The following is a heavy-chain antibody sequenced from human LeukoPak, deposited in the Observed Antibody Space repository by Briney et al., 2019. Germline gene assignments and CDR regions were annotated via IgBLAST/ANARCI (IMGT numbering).Heavy chain of an antibody. V-gene: IGHV4-34*01. CDR2: INHSGST. D-gene: IGHD5-18*01. CDR1: GGSFSGYY. CDR3: ARRFTYSYDYFNSGAWFDP. Sequence: KPSETLSLTCAVYGGSFSGYYWSWIRQPPGKGLEWIGEINHSGSTNYNPSLKSRVTISVDTSKNQFSLKLSSVTAADTAVYYCARRFTYSYDYFNSGAWFDPWGQGTLVTVSS. J-gene: IGHJ5*02.